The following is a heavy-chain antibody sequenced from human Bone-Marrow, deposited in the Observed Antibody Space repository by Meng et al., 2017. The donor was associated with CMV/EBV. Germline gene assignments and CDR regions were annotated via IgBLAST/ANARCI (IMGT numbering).Heavy chain of an antibody. V-gene: IGHV3-9*01. CDR2: ISWNSGSI. J-gene: IGHJ6*01. Sequence: SLKISCAASGFTFEDYAMHWVRQGPGKGLEWVAGISWNSGSIAYRDSVKGRFTISRDNAKNSLYLQMNSLRDEDTALYYCTRVGLAMDVWGQGTTVTVSS. CDR1: GFTFEDYA. CDR3: TRVGLAMDV.